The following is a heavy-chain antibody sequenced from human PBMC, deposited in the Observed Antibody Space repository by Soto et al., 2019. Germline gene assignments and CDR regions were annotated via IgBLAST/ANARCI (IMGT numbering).Heavy chain of an antibody. J-gene: IGHJ6*02. Sequence: SETLSLTCTVSGGSISSSSYYWAWIRQPPGKGLEWIGSIYYSGSTYYNPSLKSRVTISVDTSKNQFSLKLSSVTAADTAVYYCAREDLRRVAGRDYYYYYGMDVWGQGTTVT. CDR2: IYYSGST. V-gene: IGHV4-39*07. D-gene: IGHD6-19*01. CDR1: GGSISSSSYY. CDR3: AREDLRRVAGRDYYYYYGMDV.